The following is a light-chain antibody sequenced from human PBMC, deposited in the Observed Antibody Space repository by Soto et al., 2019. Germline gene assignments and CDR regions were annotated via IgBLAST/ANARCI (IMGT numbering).Light chain of an antibody. V-gene: IGKV3-15*01. CDR3: QQTRSYPST. CDR1: QSVSSN. J-gene: IGKJ4*01. Sequence: EIVMTQSPATLSVSPGERATLSCRASQSVSSNLAWYQQKPGQAPRLLIYGASTRATGIPARFSGSGSGTDFTLTIYSLQAEDFATYYCQQTRSYPSTFGGGTKVDIK. CDR2: GAS.